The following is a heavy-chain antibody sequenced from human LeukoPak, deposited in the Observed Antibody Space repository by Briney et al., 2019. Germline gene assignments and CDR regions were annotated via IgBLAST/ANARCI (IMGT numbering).Heavy chain of an antibody. CDR3: ARDFSAAFDI. CDR2: IYYSGST. V-gene: IGHV4-39*07. CDR1: GGSISSSSYY. J-gene: IGHJ3*02. Sequence: SETLSLTCTVSGGSISSSSYYWGWIRQPPGKGLEWIGSIYYSGSTYYNPSLKSRVTISVDTSKNQFSLKLSSVTAADTAVYYCARDFSAAFDIWGQGTMVTVSS.